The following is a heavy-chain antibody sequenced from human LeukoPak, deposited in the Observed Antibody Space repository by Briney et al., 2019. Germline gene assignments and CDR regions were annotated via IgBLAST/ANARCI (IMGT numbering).Heavy chain of an antibody. V-gene: IGHV3-33*01. CDR3: ARDVGTSIAARPIDY. CDR1: GFTFSSYG. CDR2: IWYDGRNK. Sequence: PGRSLRLSCAASGFTFSSYGMHWVRQAPGRGLEWVALIWYDGRNKYYADSVKGRFTISRDNAKNSLYLQMNSLRAEDTAVYYCARDVGTSIAARPIDYWGQGTLVTVSS. D-gene: IGHD6-6*01. J-gene: IGHJ4*02.